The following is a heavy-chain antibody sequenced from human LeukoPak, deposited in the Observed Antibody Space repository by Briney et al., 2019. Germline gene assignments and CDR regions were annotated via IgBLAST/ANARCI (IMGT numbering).Heavy chain of an antibody. Sequence: PGGSLRLSCAASGFTFSSYSMNWVRQAPGKGLEWISYIDRSSNTIYYADSVQGRFTISRDSAKNSLYLQMNSLRAEDTAVYFCADNLSRWGQGTLVTVSS. CDR1: GFTFSSYS. D-gene: IGHD1-1*01. CDR2: IDRSSNTI. CDR3: ADNLSR. J-gene: IGHJ4*02. V-gene: IGHV3-48*04.